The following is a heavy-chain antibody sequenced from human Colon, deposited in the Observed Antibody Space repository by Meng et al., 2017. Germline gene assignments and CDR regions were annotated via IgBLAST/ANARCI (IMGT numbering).Heavy chain of an antibody. V-gene: IGHV4-31*01. CDR2: IDDSGTT. CDR3: ARQVGKYWYFDV. J-gene: IGHJ2*01. CDR1: GATINSGGYF. Sequence: QVQLQESGPGLVKPSQTLSLTCIVSGATINSGGYFWTWIRQLPGKGLEWIGYIDDSGTTKYNPSLKNSLTISRDTSKNEFSLKLGSVTAADTAVYYCARQVGKYWYFDVWGRGTLVTVSS. D-gene: IGHD2-2*01.